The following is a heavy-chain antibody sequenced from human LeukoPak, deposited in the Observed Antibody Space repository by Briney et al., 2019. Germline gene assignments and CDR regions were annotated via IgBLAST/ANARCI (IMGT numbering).Heavy chain of an antibody. J-gene: IGHJ4*02. Sequence: ASVKVSCKASGYTLTNYFMHWVRQAPGQGLEWVGRINPSGGSRTYAPKFQGRVAMTRDTSTSTAYMDLISLRSEDTAVYYCAREASGAFDYWGQGTLVTVSS. D-gene: IGHD6-25*01. CDR3: AREASGAFDY. CDR2: INPSGGSR. V-gene: IGHV1-46*01. CDR1: GYTLTNYF.